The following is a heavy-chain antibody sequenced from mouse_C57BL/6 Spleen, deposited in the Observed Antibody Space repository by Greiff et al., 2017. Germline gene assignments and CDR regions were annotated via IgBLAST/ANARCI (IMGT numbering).Heavy chain of an antibody. D-gene: IGHD2-4*01. CDR3: ARGGADYPGFAY. V-gene: IGHV1-19*01. J-gene: IGHJ3*01. CDR2: INPYNGGT. CDR1: GYTFTDYY. Sequence: EVQLQQSGPVLVKPGASVKMSCKASGYTFTDYYMNWVKQSHGKSLEWIGVINPYNGGTSYNQKCKGKATLTVDKSSSTAYMELNSLTSEDSAVYYCARGGADYPGFAYWGQGTLVTVSA.